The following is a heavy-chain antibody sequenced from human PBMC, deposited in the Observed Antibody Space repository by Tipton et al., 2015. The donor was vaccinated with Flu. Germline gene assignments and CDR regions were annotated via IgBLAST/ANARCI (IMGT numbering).Heavy chain of an antibody. Sequence: QLVQSGAEVKKPGASVRVSCKTSGYTFIAYYIHWVRQAPGRGFEWLGRINPRTGGINYAQQFQGRVTMTRDTSISTAYMELTRVTFGDTAVYYCAKVIPEIVSGLDYWGQGTVVTVSS. CDR1: GYTFIAYY. CDR3: AKVIPEIVSGLDY. J-gene: IGHJ4*02. CDR2: INPRTGGI. V-gene: IGHV1-2*06. D-gene: IGHD5/OR15-5a*01.